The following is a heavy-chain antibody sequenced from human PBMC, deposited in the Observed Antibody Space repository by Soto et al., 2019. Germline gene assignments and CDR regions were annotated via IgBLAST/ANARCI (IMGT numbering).Heavy chain of an antibody. CDR1: GFSFSTYG. Sequence: GGSLRLSCAASGFSFSTYGMHWVRQAPGKGLEWVAFKSNDGSNKYYADSVKGRFTISRDNSKNTLYLQMNSLRDEDSAVYYCTRQNLEHSSGWYPWGQGTLVTVSS. D-gene: IGHD6-19*01. V-gene: IGHV3-30*03. J-gene: IGHJ5*02. CDR2: KSNDGSNK. CDR3: TRQNLEHSSGWYP.